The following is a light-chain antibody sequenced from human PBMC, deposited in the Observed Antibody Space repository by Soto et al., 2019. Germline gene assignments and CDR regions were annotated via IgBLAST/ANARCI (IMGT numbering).Light chain of an antibody. J-gene: IGKJ4*01. CDR3: HQYFSSPLT. CDR1: QSVGTT. Sequence: EVVLTQSPATLSVSPGEGVTLSCRASQSVGTTLAWYQQKPGQAPRLLIYDASNRATGIPDRFSGSGSGTDFTLTISSLQAEDVAVYYCHQYFSSPLTFGGGTKVDIK. CDR2: DAS. V-gene: IGKV3D-15*01.